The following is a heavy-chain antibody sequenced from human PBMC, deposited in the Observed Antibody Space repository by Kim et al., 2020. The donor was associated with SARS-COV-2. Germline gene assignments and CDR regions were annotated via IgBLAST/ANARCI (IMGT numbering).Heavy chain of an antibody. D-gene: IGHD3-3*01. CDR2: IYYSGST. CDR1: GGSISSYY. CDR3: ARDQRDDFWSGPYYYGMDV. Sequence: SETLSLTCTVSGGSISSYYWSWIRQPPGKGLEWIGYIYYSGSTNYNPSLKSRVTISVDTSKNQFSLKLSSVTAADTAVYYCARDQRDDFWSGPYYYGMDVWGQGTTVTVSS. J-gene: IGHJ6*02. V-gene: IGHV4-59*01.